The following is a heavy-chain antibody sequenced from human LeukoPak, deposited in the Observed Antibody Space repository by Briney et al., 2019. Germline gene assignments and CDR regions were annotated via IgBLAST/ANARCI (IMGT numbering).Heavy chain of an antibody. CDR1: DDSIRSYY. CDR3: ARQPLTRAFDI. J-gene: IGHJ3*02. Sequence: PSETLSLTCTVSDDSIRSYYWNWIRQAPGKALEWIGHIHNNGDTAYNFSLKSRVTISMDTSKNQFSLKLSSVTAADTAVYYCARQPLTRAFDIWGQGTMVTVSS. V-gene: IGHV4-59*08. CDR2: IHNNGDT.